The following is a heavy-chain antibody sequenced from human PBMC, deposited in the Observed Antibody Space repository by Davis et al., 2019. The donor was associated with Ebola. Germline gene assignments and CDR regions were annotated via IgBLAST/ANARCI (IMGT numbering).Heavy chain of an antibody. CDR3: ARCGWPNLRLGELSLTNWFDP. D-gene: IGHD3-16*02. Sequence: MPSETLSLTCTVSGGSISSSSYYWGWIRQPPGKGLEWIGSIYYSGSTYYNPSLKSRVTISVDTSKNQFSLKLSSVTAADTAVYYCARCGWPNLRLGELSLTNWFDPWGQGTLVTVSS. V-gene: IGHV4-39*07. CDR2: IYYSGST. CDR1: GGSISSSSYY. J-gene: IGHJ5*02.